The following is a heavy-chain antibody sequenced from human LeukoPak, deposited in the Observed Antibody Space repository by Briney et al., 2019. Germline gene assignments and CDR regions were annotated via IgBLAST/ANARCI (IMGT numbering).Heavy chain of an antibody. CDR3: ARDESSSGDY. Sequence: SVKVSCKASGGTFSSYAISWVRQAPGQGLEWMGGIIPIFGTANYAQKFQGRVTMTRDMSTSTVYMELSSLRSEDTAVYYCARDESSSGDYWGQGTLVTVSS. D-gene: IGHD6-6*01. V-gene: IGHV1-69*05. CDR1: GGTFSSYA. J-gene: IGHJ4*02. CDR2: IIPIFGTA.